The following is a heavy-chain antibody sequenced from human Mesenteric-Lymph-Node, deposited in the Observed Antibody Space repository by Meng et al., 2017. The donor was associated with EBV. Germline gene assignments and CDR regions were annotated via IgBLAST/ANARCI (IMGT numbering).Heavy chain of an antibody. CDR2: IYHSGST. D-gene: IGHD6-19*01. CDR1: GGSISSSNW. J-gene: IGHJ4*02. CDR3: ARGTVAGTHLDY. V-gene: IGHV4-4*02. Sequence: QVRVQGSGPGLVKPSGTLSLTSVVPGGSISSSNWWSWVRQPPGKGLEWIGEIYHSGSTNYNPSLKSRVTISVDKSKNQFSLKLSSVTAADTAVYYCARGTVAGTHLDYWAQGTLVTVSS.